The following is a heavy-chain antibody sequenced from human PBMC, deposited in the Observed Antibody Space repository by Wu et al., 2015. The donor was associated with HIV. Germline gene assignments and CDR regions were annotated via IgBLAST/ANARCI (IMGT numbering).Heavy chain of an antibody. CDR3: NRGMQRWVNDAFDI. Sequence: QVYLVQSGAEVKKPGASVNISCKASGYAFTTFYIHWVRQAPGQGLEWMGLVNPGIGGTYYAEKFQGRVTMTRDTSTSTVNMHLGTLTSKDTAVYYCNRGMQRWVNDAFDIWGQGTMVTVSS. D-gene: IGHD6-25*01. CDR1: GYAFTTFY. J-gene: IGHJ3*02. V-gene: IGHV1-46*03. CDR2: VNPGIGGT.